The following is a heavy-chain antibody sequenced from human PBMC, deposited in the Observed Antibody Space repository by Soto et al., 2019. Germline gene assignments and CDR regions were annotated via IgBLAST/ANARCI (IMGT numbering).Heavy chain of an antibody. V-gene: IGHV4-59*01. D-gene: IGHD6-19*01. CDR1: GGSISSYY. CDR3: ASAVGNWYFDL. J-gene: IGHJ2*01. Sequence: QVQLQESGPGLVKPSETLSLTCTVSGGSISSYYWTWIRQPPGKGLEWIGYVYYSGSTNYNPSLKSXXTXSXVTSKNQFSLKLSSVTAADTAVYYCASAVGNWYFDLWGRGTLVTVSS. CDR2: VYYSGST.